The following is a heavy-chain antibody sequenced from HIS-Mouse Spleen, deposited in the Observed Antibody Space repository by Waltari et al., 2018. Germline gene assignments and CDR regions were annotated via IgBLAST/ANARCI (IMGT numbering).Heavy chain of an antibody. V-gene: IGHV4-34*01. CDR2: IYYSGST. CDR3: ARLRTYCGGDCYPDAFDI. Sequence: QVQLQQWGAGLLKPSETLSLTCAVYGGSFSGYYWSWIRQPPGQGLEWIGSIYYSGSTYYNPSLKSRVTISVDTSKNQFSLKLSSVTAADTAVYYCARLRTYCGGDCYPDAFDIWGQGTMVTVSS. D-gene: IGHD2-21*02. J-gene: IGHJ3*02. CDR1: GGSFSGYY.